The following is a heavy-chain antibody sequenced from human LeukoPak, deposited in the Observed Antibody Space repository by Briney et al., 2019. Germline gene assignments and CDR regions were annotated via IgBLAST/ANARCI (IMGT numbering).Heavy chain of an antibody. CDR3: ARAQVVGATFAFDI. CDR1: GGSISSYY. Sequence: SETLSFTCTVSGGSISSYYWSWIRQPPGKGLEWIGYIYYSGSTNYHPSLKSRVTISVDTSKNQFSLKLSSVTAADTAVYYCARAQVVGATFAFDIWGQGTMVTVSS. V-gene: IGHV4-59*01. CDR2: IYYSGST. D-gene: IGHD1-26*01. J-gene: IGHJ3*02.